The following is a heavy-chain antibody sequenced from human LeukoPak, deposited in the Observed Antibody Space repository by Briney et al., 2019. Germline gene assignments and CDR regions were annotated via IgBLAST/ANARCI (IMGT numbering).Heavy chain of an antibody. V-gene: IGHV3-33*01. D-gene: IGHD3-16*01. CDR2: IWYDGSNK. J-gene: IGHJ6*02. Sequence: GGSLRLSCAASGFSFSSYAMHWVRQAPGKGLEWVAVIWYDGSNKYYADSVKGRFTISRDNSMNTLYLQMNSLRADDTAIYYCARNQQLGGHSYYYYGMDVWGQGTTVTVSS. CDR1: GFSFSSYA. CDR3: ARNQQLGGHSYYYYGMDV.